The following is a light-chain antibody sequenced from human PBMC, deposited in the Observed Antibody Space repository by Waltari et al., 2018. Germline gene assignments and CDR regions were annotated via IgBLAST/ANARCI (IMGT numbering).Light chain of an antibody. J-gene: IGKJ1*01. CDR3: QQYHYWPVT. V-gene: IGKV3-15*01. Sequence: EIVMTQSPATLSVSPGETATLFCRASQSVTNLAWYQQSPGQAPRLLIYGASTSATGGPARFSGSGSGTEFTRIISSLQSEDFAVYYCQQYHYWPVTFGQGTKVDVK. CDR1: QSVTN. CDR2: GAS.